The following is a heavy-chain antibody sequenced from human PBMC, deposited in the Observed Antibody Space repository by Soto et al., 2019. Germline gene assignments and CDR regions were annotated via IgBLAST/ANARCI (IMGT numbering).Heavy chain of an antibody. CDR1: GGSISSAGFS. D-gene: IGHD2-15*01. J-gene: IGHJ4*02. CDR2: IYYSGST. Sequence: QVQLRESGPGLVKPSQTLSLTCTVSGGSISSAGFSWTWIRQHPGKGLEWIGYIYYSGSTNYNPSLRSRVTISVDTSKNQFSLKLSSVTAADTAVYYCARDDGVVAFDYWGQGALVPVSS. CDR3: ARDDGVVAFDY. V-gene: IGHV4-31*03.